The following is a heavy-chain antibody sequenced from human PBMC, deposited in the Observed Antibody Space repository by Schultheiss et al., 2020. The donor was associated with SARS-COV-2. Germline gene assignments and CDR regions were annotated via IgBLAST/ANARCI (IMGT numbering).Heavy chain of an antibody. V-gene: IGHV3-48*01. D-gene: IGHD2-2*02. Sequence: GESLKISCAASGFTFSSYSMNWVRQAPGKGLEWVSYISSSSSTIYYADSVKGRFTISRDNAKNSLYLQMNSLRAEDTAVYYCARRPCSSTSCYTQEYYYYYMDVWGKGTTVTVSS. J-gene: IGHJ6*03. CDR2: ISSSSSTI. CDR3: ARRPCSSTSCYTQEYYYYYMDV. CDR1: GFTFSSYS.